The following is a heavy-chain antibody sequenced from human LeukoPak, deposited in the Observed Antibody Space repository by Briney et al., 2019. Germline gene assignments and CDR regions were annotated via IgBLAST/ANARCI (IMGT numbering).Heavy chain of an antibody. CDR2: ISYDGSNK. D-gene: IGHD6-19*01. J-gene: IGHJ6*03. CDR3: AREQYSSGWYESYYYYYMDV. Sequence: PGGSLRLSCAASGFTFSSYAMHWVRQAPGKGLEWVAVISYDGSNKYYADSVKGRFTISRDNSKNTLYLQMNSLRAEDTAVYYCAREQYSSGWYESYYYYYMDVWGKGTTVTISS. V-gene: IGHV3-30*04. CDR1: GFTFSSYA.